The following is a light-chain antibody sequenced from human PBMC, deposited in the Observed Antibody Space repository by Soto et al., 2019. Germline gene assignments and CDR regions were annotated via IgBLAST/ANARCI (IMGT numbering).Light chain of an antibody. Sequence: EIVMTQSPASLSVSPGERATLSCRASQSVSSNLAWYQQKPGQAPRLIISGASTRAAGISDTFRGSGSGTEFTLTISSLRSEDSAIYYCQQYFEWPPMTFGQGTKVDIK. V-gene: IGKV3-15*01. CDR2: GAS. J-gene: IGKJ1*01. CDR3: QQYFEWPPMT. CDR1: QSVSSN.